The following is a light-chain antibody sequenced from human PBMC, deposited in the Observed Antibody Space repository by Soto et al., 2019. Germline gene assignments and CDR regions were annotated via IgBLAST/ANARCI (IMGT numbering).Light chain of an antibody. Sequence: DIHMTQSPSTLSASVGDRVTITCRASQSISSWLAWYQQKPGKAPKLLIYKTSSLETGVPSRFSGSGSGTEFTLTISSLQPDDFATYYCQHYKDYSWTFGQGTKVEVE. J-gene: IGKJ1*01. CDR1: QSISSW. V-gene: IGKV1-5*03. CDR3: QHYKDYSWT. CDR2: KTS.